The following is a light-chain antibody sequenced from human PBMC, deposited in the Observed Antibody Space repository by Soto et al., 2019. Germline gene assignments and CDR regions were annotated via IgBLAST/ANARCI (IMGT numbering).Light chain of an antibody. CDR3: QSFDTRLNSVV. CDR2: VNS. J-gene: IGLJ2*01. CDR1: SSNIGAGYD. Sequence: QSMVTQPPSASGALGQRVTISCTGSSSNIGAGYDVQWYQQFPGRAPRLLIFVNSNRPSGVPDRFSGSKSGTSASLDISGLQADDEAEYYCQSFDTRLNSVVFGGGTKVTVL. V-gene: IGLV1-40*01.